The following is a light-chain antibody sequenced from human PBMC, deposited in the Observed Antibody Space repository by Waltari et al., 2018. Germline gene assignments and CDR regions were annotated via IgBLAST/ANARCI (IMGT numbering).Light chain of an antibody. J-gene: IGLJ2*01. V-gene: IGLV2-23*01. CDR1: SSDVGSHTL. CDR2: EDT. CDR3: CSYAGSTASIL. Sequence: QSALTQPASVSGSPGQSLTISCTGNSSDVGSHTLVSRYQHHPGKAPKLMIYEDTNRPSGVSNRFSSSKSGNTASLTISGLQAEDEADYYCCSYAGSTASILLGGGTKLTVL.